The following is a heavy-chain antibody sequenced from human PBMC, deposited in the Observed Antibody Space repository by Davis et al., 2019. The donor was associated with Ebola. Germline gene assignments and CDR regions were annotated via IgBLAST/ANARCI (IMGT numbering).Heavy chain of an antibody. V-gene: IGHV3-53*01. CDR2: IYSGGST. D-gene: IGHD2-15*01. CDR1: GFTVSSNY. Sequence: GESLKISCAASGFTVSSNYMSWVRQAPGKGLEWVSVIYSGGSTYYADSVKGRFTISRDNSKNTLYLQMNSLRAEDTAVYYCARDFGYCSGGSCYNYGMDVWGQGTTVTVSS. CDR3: ARDFGYCSGGSCYNYGMDV. J-gene: IGHJ6*02.